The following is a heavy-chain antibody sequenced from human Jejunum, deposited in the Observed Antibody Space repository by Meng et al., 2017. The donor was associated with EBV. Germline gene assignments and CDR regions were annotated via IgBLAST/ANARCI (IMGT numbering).Heavy chain of an antibody. Sequence: LVESWGRLVKPGGSLSLSWAGSGFTFSTAWMSWVRQSPGKGLEWIARIKSKTQVGTTDYAASVTGRFTVSRDDSENTVYLQMNSLTTEDTAMYYCVSAWVDPWGQGTLVTVSS. CDR3: VSAWVDP. J-gene: IGHJ5*02. CDR2: IKSKTQVGTT. V-gene: IGHV3-15*01. CDR1: GFTFSTAW.